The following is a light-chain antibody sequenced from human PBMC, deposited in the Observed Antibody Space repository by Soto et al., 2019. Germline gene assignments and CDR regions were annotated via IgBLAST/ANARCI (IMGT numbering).Light chain of an antibody. Sequence: EIVLTQSPATLSLSPGERATLSCRASQSVSSYLAWYQQKPGQAPRLLIFDASNRATGIPPRFSGSGSGTEFSLTISSLEPEDFAVYYCQQRSNWPPLYTFGQGTKLEIK. CDR1: QSVSSY. CDR2: DAS. V-gene: IGKV3-11*01. J-gene: IGKJ2*01. CDR3: QQRSNWPPLYT.